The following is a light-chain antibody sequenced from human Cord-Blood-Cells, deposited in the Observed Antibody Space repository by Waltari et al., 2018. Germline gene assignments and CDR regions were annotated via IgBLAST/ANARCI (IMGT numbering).Light chain of an antibody. V-gene: IGKV1-33*01. CDR3: QQYDNLLPFT. CDR2: DAS. CDR1: QDISNY. Sequence: DIQMTQSPSSLSASVGDRVTSTCQASQDISNYLNWYQQKQGKAPKLLIYDASNLETGVPSRFSGSGSETDFTFTISSLQPEDIATYYCQQYDNLLPFTFGPGTKVDIK. J-gene: IGKJ3*01.